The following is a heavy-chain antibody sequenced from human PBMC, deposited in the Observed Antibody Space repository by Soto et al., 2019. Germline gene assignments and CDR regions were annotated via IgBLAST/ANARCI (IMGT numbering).Heavy chain of an antibody. D-gene: IGHD3-10*01. CDR1: GGSISSGGYY. Sequence: SETLSLTCTVSGGSISSGGYYWSWIRQHPGKGLEWIGYIYYSGSTYYNPSLKSRVTISVDTSKNQFSLKLSSVTAADTAVYYCARTMVRGVIIPIYGMDVLGQGTTVTVSS. CDR3: ARTMVRGVIIPIYGMDV. J-gene: IGHJ6*02. CDR2: IYYSGST. V-gene: IGHV4-31*03.